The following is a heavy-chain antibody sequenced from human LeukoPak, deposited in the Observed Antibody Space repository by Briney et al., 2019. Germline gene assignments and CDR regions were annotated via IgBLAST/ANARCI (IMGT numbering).Heavy chain of an antibody. J-gene: IGHJ1*01. CDR1: GFTFDEYG. V-gene: IGHV3-9*01. D-gene: IGHD3-22*01. Sequence: GGSLRLSCAASGFTFDEYGMHWVRQAPGKGLEWVSGINWNSGIIDYADSVKGRFTISRDNAKNSLYLQMNNLRPDDTAFYYCAKAPPYYSDSSGYFQHWGQGTLVTVSS. CDR2: INWNSGII. CDR3: AKAPPYYSDSSGYFQH.